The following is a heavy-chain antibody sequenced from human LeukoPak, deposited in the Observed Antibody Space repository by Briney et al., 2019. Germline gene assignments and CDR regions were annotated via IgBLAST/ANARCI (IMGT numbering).Heavy chain of an antibody. V-gene: IGHV4-4*07. Sequence: SETLSLTCTVSGGSISSYYWSWIRQPAGKGLEWIGRIYTSGSTNHNPSLKSRVTMSVDTSKNQFSLKLSSVTAADTAVYYCARGGHPHNWFDPWGQGTLVTVSS. CDR3: ARGGHPHNWFDP. CDR2: IYTSGST. D-gene: IGHD1-26*01. CDR1: GGSISSYY. J-gene: IGHJ5*02.